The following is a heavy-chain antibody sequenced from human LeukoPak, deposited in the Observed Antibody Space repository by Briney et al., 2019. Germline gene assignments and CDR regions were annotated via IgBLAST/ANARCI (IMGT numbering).Heavy chain of an antibody. Sequence: GASVKVSCKASGYTFTGYYMHWVRQAPGQGLEWMGWINPNSGGTNYAQKFQGRVTMTRDTSISTAYMELSRLRSDDTAVYYCARDLTQSSSSRGYWGQGTLVTVSS. D-gene: IGHD6-6*01. J-gene: IGHJ4*02. CDR2: INPNSGGT. CDR3: ARDLTQSSSSRGY. V-gene: IGHV1-2*02. CDR1: GYTFTGYY.